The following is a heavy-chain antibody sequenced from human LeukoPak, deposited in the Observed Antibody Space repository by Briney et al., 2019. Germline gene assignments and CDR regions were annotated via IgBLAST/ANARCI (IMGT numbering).Heavy chain of an antibody. CDR3: ARHVSEGIAARRDWFDP. D-gene: IGHD6-6*01. Sequence: SETLSLTCTVSGGSISSYYWSWIRQPPGKGLEWIGYIYYSGSTNYNPSLKSRVTISVDTSKNQFSLKLSSVTAADTAVYYCARHVSEGIAARRDWFDPWGQGTLVIVSS. CDR2: IYYSGST. CDR1: GGSISSYY. V-gene: IGHV4-59*08. J-gene: IGHJ5*02.